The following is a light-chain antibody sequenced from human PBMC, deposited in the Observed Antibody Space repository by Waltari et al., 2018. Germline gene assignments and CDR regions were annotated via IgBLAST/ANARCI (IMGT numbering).Light chain of an antibody. V-gene: IGKV1-39*01. CDR1: ESITRY. Sequence: DIQMTQSPSSLSASVGDRVTITCRASESITRYLNWFQQKPGKAPKLLIYAESSFQSGVPSRFSGSGSATAFTLTISSLQPEDFSTYYCQQTYSTPFTFGQGTRLEIK. CDR2: AES. J-gene: IGKJ5*01. CDR3: QQTYSTPFT.